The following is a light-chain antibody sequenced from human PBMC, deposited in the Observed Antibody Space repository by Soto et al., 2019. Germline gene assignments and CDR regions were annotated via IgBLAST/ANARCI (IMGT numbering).Light chain of an antibody. CDR1: SSDVGSYNL. CDR2: EGS. V-gene: IGLV2-23*01. J-gene: IGLJ3*02. Sequence: QSALTQPASVSGSPGQSITISCTGTSSDVGSYNLVSWYQQYPGKAPRVLIYEGSKRPSGVSNRFSGSKSGNTASLTISGLQAEDEAAYYCCSYVGSSTLLFGGGTKLTVL. CDR3: CSYVGSSTLL.